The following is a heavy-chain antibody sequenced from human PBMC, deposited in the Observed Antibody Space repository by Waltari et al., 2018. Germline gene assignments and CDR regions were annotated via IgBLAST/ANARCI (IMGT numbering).Heavy chain of an antibody. CDR3: ARDMITFGGVIDKPDY. J-gene: IGHJ4*02. V-gene: IGHV3-33*01. D-gene: IGHD3-16*02. CDR1: GFTFSSYG. CDR2: IWYDGSNK. Sequence: QVQLVESGGGVVQPGRSLRLSCAASGFTFSSYGMHWVRQAPGKGLEWVAVIWYDGSNKYYADSVKGRFTISRDNSKNTLYLQMNSLRAEDTAVYYCARDMITFGGVIDKPDYWGQGTLVTVSS.